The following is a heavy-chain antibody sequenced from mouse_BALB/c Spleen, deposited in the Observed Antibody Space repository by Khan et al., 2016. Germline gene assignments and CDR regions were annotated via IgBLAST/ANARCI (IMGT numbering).Heavy chain of an antibody. Sequence: VQLKESGPDLVKPSQSLSLTCTVTGYFITSGYSWHWIRQFPGNKLEWMGYMHYSGSTNYNPSLKSRISITRDTSKNQFFLQLNAVTTEDTATYYCARERGLEGLAYWGQGTLVTVSA. CDR3: ARERGLEGLAY. D-gene: IGHD3-1*01. J-gene: IGHJ3*01. CDR1: GYFITSGYS. CDR2: MHYSGST. V-gene: IGHV3-1*02.